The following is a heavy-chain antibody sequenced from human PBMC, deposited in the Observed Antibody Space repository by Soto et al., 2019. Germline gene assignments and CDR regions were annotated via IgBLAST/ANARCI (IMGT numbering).Heavy chain of an antibody. J-gene: IGHJ5*02. V-gene: IGHV3-23*01. CDR2: ISGSGGST. Sequence: SLRLSCAASGFTFSSYAMSWVRQAPGKGLEWVSAISGSGGSTYYADSVKGRFTISRDNSKNTLYLQMNSLRAEDTAVYYCANLYSSSWPTNWFDPWGQGTLVTVSS. CDR3: ANLYSSSWPTNWFDP. D-gene: IGHD6-13*01. CDR1: GFTFSSYA.